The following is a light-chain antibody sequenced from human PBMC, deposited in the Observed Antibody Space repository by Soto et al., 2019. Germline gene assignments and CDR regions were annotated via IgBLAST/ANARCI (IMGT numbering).Light chain of an antibody. V-gene: IGKV1-5*01. CDR2: DAS. J-gene: IGKJ1*01. CDR1: QSSSSW. CDR3: QEYKSYSWT. Sequence: DIHMTQSPSTLPASVGDRVTITCRASQSSSSWLAWYQQKPGKAPKLRIYDASSLESGVPSRVSGSGSGTEFTLTIDSLQPDDFATYYCQEYKSYSWTFGQGTKVDI.